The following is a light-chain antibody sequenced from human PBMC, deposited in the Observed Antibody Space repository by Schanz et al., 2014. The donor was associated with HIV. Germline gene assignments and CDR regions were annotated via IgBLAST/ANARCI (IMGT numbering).Light chain of an antibody. CDR2: DVT. Sequence: QSALTQPRSGSGAPGQSVTISCTGTSSDVGSYNYPPWYQQPPGKAPKLMIYDVTKRPSGVPDRFSGSKSGNTASLTISGLQAEDEADYYCCSYAGSYTFVVFGGGTKLTVL. V-gene: IGLV2-11*01. J-gene: IGLJ3*02. CDR1: SSDVGSYNY. CDR3: CSYAGSYTFVV.